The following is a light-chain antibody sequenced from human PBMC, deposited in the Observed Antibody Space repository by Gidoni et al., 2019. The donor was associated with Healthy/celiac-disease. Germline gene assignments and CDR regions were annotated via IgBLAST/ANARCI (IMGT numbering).Light chain of an antibody. CDR3: QQYNSYSSWT. CDR2: DAS. V-gene: IGKV1-5*01. Sequence: DIQMTQSPSTLSASVGDRVTITCRASQSISSWLAWYQQKPGKAPKLLIYDASSLESGVPSRVSGSGSGTEFTLTISSLQPDDFATYYCQQYNSYSSWTFGQXTKVEIK. J-gene: IGKJ1*01. CDR1: QSISSW.